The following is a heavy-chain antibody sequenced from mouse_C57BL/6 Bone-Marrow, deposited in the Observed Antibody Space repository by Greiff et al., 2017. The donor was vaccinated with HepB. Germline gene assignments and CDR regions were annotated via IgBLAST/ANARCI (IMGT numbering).Heavy chain of an antibody. V-gene: IGHV6-6*01. CDR1: GFTFSDAW. CDR3: TRNWEGYYFDY. Sequence: EVHLVESGGGLVQPGGSMKLSCAASGFTFSDAWMDWVRQSPEKGLEWVAEIRNKANNHATYYAESVKGRFTISRDDSKSSVYLQMISLRAEDTGIYYCTRNWEGYYFDYWGQGTTLTVSS. D-gene: IGHD4-1*01. CDR2: IRNKANNHAT. J-gene: IGHJ2*01.